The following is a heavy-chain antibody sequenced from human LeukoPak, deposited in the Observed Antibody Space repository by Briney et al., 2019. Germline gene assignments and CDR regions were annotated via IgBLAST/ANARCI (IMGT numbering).Heavy chain of an antibody. CDR1: GFTFSSYG. Sequence: GGSLRLSCAASGFTFSSYGMHWVRQAPGKGLEWVAVISYDGSNTYYADSVKGRFTISRDNSKSMLYLQMNSLRAEDTAVYYCAKPYYYGSRSYMDYWGQGTLVTVSS. CDR3: AKPYYYGSRSYMDY. D-gene: IGHD3-10*01. CDR2: ISYDGSNT. J-gene: IGHJ4*02. V-gene: IGHV3-30*18.